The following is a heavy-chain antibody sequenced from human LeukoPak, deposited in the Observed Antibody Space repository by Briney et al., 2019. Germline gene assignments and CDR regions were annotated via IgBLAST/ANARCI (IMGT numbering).Heavy chain of an antibody. CDR2: IYHSGST. J-gene: IGHJ4*02. CDR3: ARHGGYYFDC. Sequence: SETLSLTCTASGGSISSGGYYWSWIRQPPGKGLEWIGYIYHSGSTYYNPSLRSRVTISVDRSKNQFSLKLSSVTAADTAVYYCARHGGYYFDCWGQGTLVTVSS. D-gene: IGHD3-16*01. CDR1: GGSISSGGYY. V-gene: IGHV4-30-2*01.